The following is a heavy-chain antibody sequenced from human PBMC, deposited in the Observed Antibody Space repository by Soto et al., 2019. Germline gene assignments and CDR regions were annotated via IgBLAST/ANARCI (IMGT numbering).Heavy chain of an antibody. CDR3: ARGYYYGSGSYSQDYMDV. CDR2: ISSSSSTI. J-gene: IGHJ6*03. V-gene: IGHV3-48*01. CDR1: GFTFSNYA. Sequence: GGSLRLSCAASGFTFSNYAMSWVRQAPGKGLEWVSYISSSSSTIHYVDSVKGRFTISRDNAKNSLYLQMNSLRAEDTAVYYCARGYYYGSGSYSQDYMDVWGKGTTVTVSS. D-gene: IGHD3-10*01.